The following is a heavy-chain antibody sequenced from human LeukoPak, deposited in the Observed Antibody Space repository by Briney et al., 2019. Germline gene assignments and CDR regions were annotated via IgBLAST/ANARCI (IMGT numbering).Heavy chain of an antibody. V-gene: IGHV1-24*01. CDR1: GYTLTELS. J-gene: IGHJ4*02. Sequence: ASVKVSFKVSGYTLTELSMHWVRQAPGKGLEWMGGFDPEDGETIYAQKFQGRVTMTEDTSTDTAYMELSSLTSEDTAVYYCATARDGDYIPLDYWGQGTLVTVSS. D-gene: IGHD4-17*01. CDR3: ATARDGDYIPLDY. CDR2: FDPEDGET.